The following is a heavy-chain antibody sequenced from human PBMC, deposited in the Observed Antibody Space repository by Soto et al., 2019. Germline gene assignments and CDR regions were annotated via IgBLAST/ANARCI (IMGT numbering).Heavy chain of an antibody. CDR1: GGSISSGGYS. D-gene: IGHD6-6*01. J-gene: IGHJ4*02. CDR3: AGGIAARPLGY. Sequence: QLQLQESGSGLVKPSQTLSLTCAVSGGSISSGGYSWSWIRQPPGKGLEWIGYIYHSGSTYYNPSLKSRVTISVDRSKSQFSLKLCSVTAGDTAVYYCAGGIAARPLGYWGQGTLVTVSS. V-gene: IGHV4-30-2*01. CDR2: IYHSGST.